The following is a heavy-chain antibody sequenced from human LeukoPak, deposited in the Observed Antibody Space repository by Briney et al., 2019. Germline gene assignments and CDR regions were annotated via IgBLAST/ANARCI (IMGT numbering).Heavy chain of an antibody. CDR1: GYSFTDYA. Sequence: ASVKVSCKASGYSFTDYAMHWVRQAPGQRLEWMGWINAANGSTKYSQKFQGRVTITRDTSANTVYMELSSLRSEDTAVYYCARGPLGRNGDYFDYWGQGTLVTVSS. CDR2: INAANGST. D-gene: IGHD7-27*01. V-gene: IGHV1-3*01. J-gene: IGHJ4*02. CDR3: ARGPLGRNGDYFDY.